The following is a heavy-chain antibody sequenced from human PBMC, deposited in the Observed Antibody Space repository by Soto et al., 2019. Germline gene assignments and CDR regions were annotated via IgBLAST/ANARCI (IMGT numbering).Heavy chain of an antibody. V-gene: IGHV1-18*01. CDR2: ISAYNGNT. CDR1: GYTFTSYG. J-gene: IGHJ4*02. Sequence: QVQLVQSGAEVKKPGASVKVSCKASGYTFTSYGISWVRQAPGQGLEWMGWISAYNGNTNYAQKRQGRVTMTTDTSASTAYMELRSLRSDDTAVYYCGRDTDSSGYYPYFDYWGQGTLVTVSS. D-gene: IGHD3-22*01. CDR3: GRDTDSSGYYPYFDY.